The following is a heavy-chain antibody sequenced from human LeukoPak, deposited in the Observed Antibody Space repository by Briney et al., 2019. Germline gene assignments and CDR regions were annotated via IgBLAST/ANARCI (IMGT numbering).Heavy chain of an antibody. J-gene: IGHJ6*03. CDR2: INSDGRRT. Sequence: GGSLRLSCAASGFTISNHWMHWVRQAPGKGLVCVSRINSDGRRTSYADSVKGRFTISRDNAKNTLYLQMNSLRPDDTAVYYCAREVEVVPATMGAYYYYYMDVWGKGTTVTVSS. V-gene: IGHV3-74*01. CDR3: AREVEVVPATMGAYYYYYMDV. CDR1: GFTISNHW. D-gene: IGHD2-2*01.